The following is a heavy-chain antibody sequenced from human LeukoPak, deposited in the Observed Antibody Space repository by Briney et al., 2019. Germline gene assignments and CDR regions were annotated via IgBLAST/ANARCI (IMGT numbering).Heavy chain of an antibody. CDR1: GYTLTISG. CDR2: VSAYNGNT. Sequence: ASVKVSCEASGYTLTISGISGVRQAPRHGLVRVGWVSAYNGNTNYAQKRQGRVTMTTDTCTSTAYMELSSLRSEDMAVYYCARGPISSRGWFDLWGQGTMVTVSS. D-gene: IGHD6-13*01. CDR3: ARGPISSRGWFDL. J-gene: IGHJ5*01. V-gene: IGHV1-18*03.